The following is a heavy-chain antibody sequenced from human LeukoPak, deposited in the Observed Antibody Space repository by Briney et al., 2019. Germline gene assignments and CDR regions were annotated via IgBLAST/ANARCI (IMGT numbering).Heavy chain of an antibody. Sequence: SETLSLTCTVSGVSISSSSYYWGWVRQPPGKGLEWIVCIYYSGITYYHPSLKSRVTIYVDTSKTQFSLKQSSVTAADTAVYYCARGDSSGWVDYWGRGTLVTVSS. CDR3: ARGDSSGWVDY. D-gene: IGHD6-19*01. CDR1: GVSISSSSYY. CDR2: IYYSGIT. J-gene: IGHJ4*02. V-gene: IGHV4-39*01.